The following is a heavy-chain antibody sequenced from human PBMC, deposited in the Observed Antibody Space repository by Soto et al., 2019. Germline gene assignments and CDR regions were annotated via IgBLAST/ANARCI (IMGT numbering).Heavy chain of an antibody. J-gene: IGHJ6*02. CDR3: STNGTDCANVGQYSGVDV. CDR2: IVPMLGTP. D-gene: IGHD2-8*01. Sequence: QVQLVQSGAEVKEPGSSVRVSCKASGGTFDNFIMNWVRQTPGRGLEWMGGIVPMLGTPTYAEKFKGRVTISSIGSTRKMYLLVTSPGTADTTIDYCSTNGTDCANVGQYSGVDVLGLSSAVT. V-gene: IGHV1-69*16. CDR1: GGTFDNFI.